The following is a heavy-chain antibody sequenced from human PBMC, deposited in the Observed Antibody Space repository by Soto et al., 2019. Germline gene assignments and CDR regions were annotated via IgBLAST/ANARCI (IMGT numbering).Heavy chain of an antibody. CDR2: IRDRAYNYAT. Sequence: EVLLVESGGGVVQPGGSLKLSCAASGFVFKDSSIHWVRQASGKGLEWVGRIRDRAYNYATAYTASVKGRFTVSRDDSNNTAYLQMDSLKTEDTAIYYCTRLISAAQDYWGQGTLVTVSP. V-gene: IGHV3-73*01. D-gene: IGHD3-10*01. CDR1: GFVFKDSS. CDR3: TRLISAAQDY. J-gene: IGHJ4*02.